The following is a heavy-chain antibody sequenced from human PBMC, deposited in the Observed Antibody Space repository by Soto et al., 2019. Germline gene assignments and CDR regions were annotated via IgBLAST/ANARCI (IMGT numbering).Heavy chain of an antibody. D-gene: IGHD3-10*01. J-gene: IGHJ3*02. CDR2: IIPIFGTA. Sequence: SVKVSCKSSGGTFSSYAISWVRQAPGQGLEWMGGIIPIFGTANYAQKFQGRVTITADESTSTAYMELSSLRSEDTAVYYCPRQVMFLVFIIDPKDAFDIWPQGTMVTVSS. CDR1: GGTFSSYA. CDR3: PRQVMFLVFIIDPKDAFDI. V-gene: IGHV1-69*13.